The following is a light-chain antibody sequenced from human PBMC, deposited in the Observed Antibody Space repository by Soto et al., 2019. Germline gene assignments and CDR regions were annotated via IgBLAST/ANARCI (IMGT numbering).Light chain of an antibody. V-gene: IGLV2-14*01. Sequence: QSVLTQPASVSGSPGQSITISCTGTSSDVGGYNYVSWYQQHPGKAPKLMIYDVSNRPSGVSNRLSGSKSGNTASLTISGLQAEDEADYYCSSYTSSSLWVFGGGTKLTVL. CDR3: SSYTSSSLWV. J-gene: IGLJ3*02. CDR2: DVS. CDR1: SSDVGGYNY.